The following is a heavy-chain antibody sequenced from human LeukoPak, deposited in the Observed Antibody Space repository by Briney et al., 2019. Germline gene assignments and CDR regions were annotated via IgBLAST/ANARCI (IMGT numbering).Heavy chain of an antibody. CDR1: GFTFSISW. J-gene: IGHJ4*02. V-gene: IGHV3-7*01. D-gene: IGHD1-26*01. CDR3: ARDAGWGYYDL. CDR2: IDKHGSGK. Sequence: GGSLRLSCVASGFTFSISWVTWVRQAPGKGLEWVANIDKHGSGKYYVDSVKGRFAISRDYASNSVFLQMNSLRAEDTSVYYCARDAGWGYYDLWGQGTPVTVSS.